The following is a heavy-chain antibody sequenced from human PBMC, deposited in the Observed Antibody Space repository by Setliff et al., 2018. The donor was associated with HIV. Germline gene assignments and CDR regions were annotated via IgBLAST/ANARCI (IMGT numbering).Heavy chain of an antibody. CDR1: SGSVSRSDYY. D-gene: IGHD3-22*01. Sequence: SETLSLTCTVSSGSVSRSDYYWGWIRQTPGKGLEWIGSIYWSGLTFYNPSLNSRVTISVDASKNQFSLKLSSVTAADTAVYYCASLPPLYDSSGYYFDYWGQGTLVTVSS. V-gene: IGHV4-39*01. J-gene: IGHJ4*02. CDR2: IYWSGLT. CDR3: ASLPPLYDSSGYYFDY.